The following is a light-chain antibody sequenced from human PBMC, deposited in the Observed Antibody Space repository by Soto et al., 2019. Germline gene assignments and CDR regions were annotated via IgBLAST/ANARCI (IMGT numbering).Light chain of an antibody. CDR3: SSYTSSNTLV. CDR2: EVN. J-gene: IGLJ1*01. CDR1: SSDIGVYDY. Sequence: QSGLTQPASLSGSPGQSITISCTGTSSDIGVYDYVSWFQQHPGKAPKLMISEVNNRPSGVSNRFSGSKSGNTAYPTISGLQVEDEAEYYCSSYTSSNTLVFGTGTKVTVL. V-gene: IGLV2-14*01.